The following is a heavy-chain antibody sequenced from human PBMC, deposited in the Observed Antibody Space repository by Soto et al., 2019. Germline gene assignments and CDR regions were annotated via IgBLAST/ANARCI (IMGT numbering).Heavy chain of an antibody. J-gene: IGHJ4*02. CDR2: IYYSGST. CDR1: GGSVSSDGYY. D-gene: IGHD3-10*01. V-gene: IGHV4-61*08. Sequence: QVQLQESGPGLVKPSETLSLTCTVSGGSVSSDGYYWSWIRQPPGKGLEWIGYIYYSGSTTYNPSLKSRVTMSVDTSKNQFSLRLSSVTAADTAMYYCANLRWYYYGSGGYYWGQGTLVTVSS. CDR3: ANLRWYYYGSGGYY.